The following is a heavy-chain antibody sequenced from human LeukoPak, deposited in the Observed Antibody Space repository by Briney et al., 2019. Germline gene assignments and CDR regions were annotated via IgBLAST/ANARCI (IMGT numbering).Heavy chain of an antibody. CDR1: GGSISSYY. Sequence: SETLSLTCTVSGGSISSYYWSWIRQPPGKGLEWIGYIYYSGSTNYNPSLKSRVTISVDTSKNQFSLKLSSVTAADTAVYYCARHSDDYGDYDPHSGYYFDYWGQGTLVTVSS. J-gene: IGHJ4*02. CDR2: IYYSGST. D-gene: IGHD4-17*01. V-gene: IGHV4-59*08. CDR3: ARHSDDYGDYDPHSGYYFDY.